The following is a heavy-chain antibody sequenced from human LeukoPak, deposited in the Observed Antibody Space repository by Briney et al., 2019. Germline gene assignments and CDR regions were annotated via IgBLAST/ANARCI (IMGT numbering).Heavy chain of an antibody. CDR3: ARLVAYCDKTSCSGS. D-gene: IGHD2-21*01. Sequence: SETLSLTCTVSGASISNHYWNWVRQSPGKGLEWIGYVYDSGSTNYNPSLKSRVTISVDTFKNQFSLKLSSVTAADTAVYYCARLVAYCDKTSCSGSWGQGTLVTVSS. V-gene: IGHV4-59*11. CDR2: VYDSGST. CDR1: GASISNHY. J-gene: IGHJ4*02.